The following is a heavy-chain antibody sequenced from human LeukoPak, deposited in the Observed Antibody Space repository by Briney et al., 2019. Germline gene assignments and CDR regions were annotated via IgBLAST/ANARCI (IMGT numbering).Heavy chain of an antibody. CDR1: GYTFTGYY. D-gene: IGHD6-19*01. CDR2: INPNSGGT. Sequence: ASVKVSCMASGYTFTGYYMHWVRQAPGEGREWVGWINPNSGGTNYAQKFQGWVTMTRDTSISTAYMELSRLRADDTAVYYCALQWLGDWYFDLWGRGTLVTVSS. V-gene: IGHV1-2*04. J-gene: IGHJ2*01. CDR3: ALQWLGDWYFDL.